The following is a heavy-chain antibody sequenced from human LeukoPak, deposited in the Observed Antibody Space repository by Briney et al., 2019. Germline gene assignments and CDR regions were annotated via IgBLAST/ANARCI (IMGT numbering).Heavy chain of an antibody. J-gene: IGHJ5*02. CDR1: GFTFSSYA. CDR3: ARDRSSSWNLQSKYNWFDP. Sequence: GGSLRLSCAASGFTFSSYAMHWVRQAPGKGLEWVAVISYDGSNKYYADSVKGRFTISRDNSKNTLYLQMNSLRAEDTAVYYCARDRSSSWNLQSKYNWFDPWGQGTLVTVSS. V-gene: IGHV3-30*04. CDR2: ISYDGSNK. D-gene: IGHD6-13*01.